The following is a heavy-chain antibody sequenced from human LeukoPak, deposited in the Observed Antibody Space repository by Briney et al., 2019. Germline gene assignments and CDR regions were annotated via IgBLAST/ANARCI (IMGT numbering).Heavy chain of an antibody. J-gene: IGHJ5*02. Sequence: SQTLSLTCAISGDSVSINSAAWNWVRQSPSRGLEWLGRTYYRSKWYNDYAVSVKSRITINPDTSKNQFSLQLNSVTPDDTAVYYCARTLTESGNWFDPWGQGTLVTVSS. CDR3: ARTLTESGNWFDP. CDR2: TYYRSKWYN. D-gene: IGHD7-27*01. V-gene: IGHV6-1*01. CDR1: GDSVSINSAA.